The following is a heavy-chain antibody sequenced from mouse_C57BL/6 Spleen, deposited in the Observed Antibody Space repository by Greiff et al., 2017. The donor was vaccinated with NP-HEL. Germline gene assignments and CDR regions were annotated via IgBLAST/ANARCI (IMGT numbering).Heavy chain of an antibody. D-gene: IGHD2-1*01. CDR1: GYAFSSYW. CDR2: IYPGDGDT. CDR3: ARSYRNRDFDY. V-gene: IGHV1-80*01. Sequence: VQLQQSGAELVKPGASVKISCKASGYAFSSYWMNWVKQRPGKGLEWIGQIYPGDGDTNYNGKFKGKATLTADKSSSTAYMQLSSLTSEDSAVYFCARSYRNRDFDYWGQGTTLTVSS. J-gene: IGHJ2*01.